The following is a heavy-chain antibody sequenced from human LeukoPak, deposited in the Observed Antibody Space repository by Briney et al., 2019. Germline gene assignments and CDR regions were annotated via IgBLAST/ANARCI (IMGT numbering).Heavy chain of an antibody. J-gene: IGHJ3*02. CDR3: EAADPEGDAFDI. CDR2: IYSGGST. Sequence: GGSLRLSCAASGFTVSSKYMSWVRQAPGKGLEWVSVIYSGGSTYYADSVKGRFTIYRDNSKNTLYLQMNSLRAEDTAVYYCEAADPEGDAFDIWGQGTMVTVSS. V-gene: IGHV3-66*01. D-gene: IGHD1-14*01. CDR1: GFTVSSKY.